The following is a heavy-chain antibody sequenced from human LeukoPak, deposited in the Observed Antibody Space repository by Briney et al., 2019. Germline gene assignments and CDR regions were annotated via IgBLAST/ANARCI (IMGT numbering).Heavy chain of an antibody. CDR1: GFPFSTYW. Sequence: GGSLRLSCAASGFPFSTYWMSWVRQAPGKGLEWVANINQDGTEKYYVDSVKGRFSISRDYAKNSLYLQMNSLRVEDTAVYYYAKVAKYYYGPETYYFFEQWGQGTPVTASS. V-gene: IGHV3-7*01. J-gene: IGHJ4*02. CDR2: INQDGTEK. D-gene: IGHD3-10*01. CDR3: AKVAKYYYGPETYYFFEQ.